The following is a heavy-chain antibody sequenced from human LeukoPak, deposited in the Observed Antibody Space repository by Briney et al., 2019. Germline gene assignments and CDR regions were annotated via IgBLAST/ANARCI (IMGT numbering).Heavy chain of an antibody. V-gene: IGHV3-33*01. CDR3: ARSTTVTLQSLDY. D-gene: IGHD4-17*01. CDR2: IWYDGSTK. CDR1: GFTFSSYG. Sequence: GRSLRLSCAASGFTFSSYGMHWVRQAPGKGLEWVAVIWYDGSTKYYADSVRGRFSISRDNSKNTLYLQMDSLRAEDTAVYNCARSTTVTLQSLDYWGQGTLVTVSS. J-gene: IGHJ4*02.